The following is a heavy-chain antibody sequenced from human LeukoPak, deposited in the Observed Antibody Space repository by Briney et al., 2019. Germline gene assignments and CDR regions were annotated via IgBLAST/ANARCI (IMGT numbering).Heavy chain of an antibody. CDR1: GYTLTELS. J-gene: IGHJ4*02. CDR3: ATDASGSYYAFDY. V-gene: IGHV1-24*01. Sequence: ASVKVSCKVSGYTLTELSMHWVRQAPGKGLEWMGGFDPEDGETIYAQKFQGRVTTTEDTSTDTAYMELSSLRSEDTAVYYCATDASGSYYAFDYWGQGTLVTVSS. D-gene: IGHD1-26*01. CDR2: FDPEDGET.